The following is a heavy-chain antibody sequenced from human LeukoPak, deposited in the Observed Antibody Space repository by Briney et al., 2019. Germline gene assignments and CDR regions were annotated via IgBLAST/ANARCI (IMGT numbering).Heavy chain of an antibody. D-gene: IGHD6-13*01. CDR2: INHSGST. V-gene: IGHV4-34*01. CDR1: GFTFSSYA. CDR3: ARGGYSSSWFD. Sequence: GSLRLSCAASGFTFSSYAMSWVRQAPGKGLEWIGEINHSGSTNYNPSLKSRVTISVDTSKNQFSLKLSSVTAADTAVYYCARGGYSSSWFDWGQGTLVTVSS. J-gene: IGHJ4*02.